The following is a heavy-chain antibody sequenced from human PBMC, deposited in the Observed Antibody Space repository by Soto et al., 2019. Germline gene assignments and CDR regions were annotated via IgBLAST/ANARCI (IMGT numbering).Heavy chain of an antibody. CDR3: ARTVGAAYYFDF. V-gene: IGHV4-4*07. CDR2: IYTSVST. Sequence: QVQLQESGPGLVKPSETLSLTCTVSGDSMTKYYWSWIRQPAGKGLEWIGRIYTSVSTNYNPSLKSRVTMSIDTSNNHFSLNLKSVTAADTAVYYCARTVGAAYYFDFWGQGALVTVSS. D-gene: IGHD1-26*01. J-gene: IGHJ4*02. CDR1: GDSMTKYY.